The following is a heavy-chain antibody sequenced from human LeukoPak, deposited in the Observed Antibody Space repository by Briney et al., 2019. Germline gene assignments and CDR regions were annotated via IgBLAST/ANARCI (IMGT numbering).Heavy chain of an antibody. J-gene: IGHJ4*02. D-gene: IGHD4-23*01. CDR3: ARAAEYYGGNSPYFDY. V-gene: IGHV3-21*01. Sequence: PSETLSLTCTVSGGSISSSSYYWGWIRQPPGKGLEWVSSISSSSSYIYYADSVKGRFTISRDNAKNSPYLQMNSLRAEDTAVYYCARAAEYYGGNSPYFDYWGQGTLVTVSS. CDR1: GGSISSSS. CDR2: ISSSSSYI.